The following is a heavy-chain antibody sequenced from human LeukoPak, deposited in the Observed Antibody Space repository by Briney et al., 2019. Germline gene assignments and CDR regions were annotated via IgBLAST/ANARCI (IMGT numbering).Heavy chain of an antibody. D-gene: IGHD3-10*01. CDR2: IYYSGST. CDR1: GGSISSGGYY. Sequence: PSETLSLTCTVSGGSISSGGYYWSRIRQHPGKGLEWIGYIYYSGSTYYNPSLKSRVTISVDTSKNQFSLKLSSVTAADTAVYYCARGNDYYGSGSYLNWFDPWGQGTLVTVSS. V-gene: IGHV4-31*03. CDR3: ARGNDYYGSGSYLNWFDP. J-gene: IGHJ5*02.